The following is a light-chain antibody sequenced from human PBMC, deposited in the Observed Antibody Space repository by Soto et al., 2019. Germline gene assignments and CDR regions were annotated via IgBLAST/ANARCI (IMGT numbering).Light chain of an antibody. CDR1: QSVSSSY. Sequence: ENVLTQYPGNLAVSPGERATLSCRASQSVSSSYLAWYQQKPGQAPRLLIYGASSRATGIPDRFSGSGSGTDFTLTISRLEPEDFAVYYCQQYGSSGRTFGQGTKVDIK. CDR3: QQYGSSGRT. J-gene: IGKJ1*01. V-gene: IGKV3-20*01. CDR2: GAS.